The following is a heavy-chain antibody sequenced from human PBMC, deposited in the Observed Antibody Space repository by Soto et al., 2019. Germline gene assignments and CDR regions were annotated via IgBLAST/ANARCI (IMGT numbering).Heavy chain of an antibody. CDR3: ARDGDIVVVRPATWFAFDI. D-gene: IGHD2-15*01. CDR1: GSTFSNYA. CDR2: ISYDGSNK. J-gene: IGHJ3*02. V-gene: IGHV3-30-3*01. Sequence: PGGALRLSCAVSGSTFSNYAMHWVRQAPCRWLEWVAIISYDGSNKYYADSVKGRFTISRDNSKNTLYLQMNSLRPEDTAPYYCARDGDIVVVRPATWFAFDIWGQGTMVTVSS.